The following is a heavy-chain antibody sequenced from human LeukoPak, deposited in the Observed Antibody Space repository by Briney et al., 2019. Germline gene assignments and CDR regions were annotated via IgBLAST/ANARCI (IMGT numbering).Heavy chain of an antibody. D-gene: IGHD6-19*01. CDR3: AREGGSGWYPGGYFDY. Sequence: SETLSLTCTVSGGSTSSHYWSWIRQPPGKGLEWIGYTYYSGSSNYNPSLKSRVTISVDTSKNQFSLKLSSVTAADTAVYYCAREGGSGWYPGGYFDYWGQGTLVTVSS. V-gene: IGHV4-59*11. CDR1: GGSTSSHY. CDR2: TYYSGSS. J-gene: IGHJ4*02.